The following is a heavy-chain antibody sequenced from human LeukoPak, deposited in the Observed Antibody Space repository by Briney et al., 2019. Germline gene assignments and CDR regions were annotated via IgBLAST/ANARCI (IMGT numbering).Heavy chain of an antibody. Sequence: WASVKVSCKASGYPPTGYYIHWVRQGPGQGLQWMGRINPNSGDTNYSQKFQGRDTMTGDMSISVLYMDLTGMGSDDTAVYYCASLMTYSTGWFDYWGQGALVTVSS. D-gene: IGHD6-19*01. V-gene: IGHV1-2*06. J-gene: IGHJ4*02. CDR2: INPNSGDT. CDR1: GYPPTGYY. CDR3: ASLMTYSTGWFDY.